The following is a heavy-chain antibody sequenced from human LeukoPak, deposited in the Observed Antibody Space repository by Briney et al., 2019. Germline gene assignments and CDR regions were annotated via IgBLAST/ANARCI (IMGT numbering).Heavy chain of an antibody. J-gene: IGHJ4*02. D-gene: IGHD3-10*01. Sequence: GESLRLSCAASGFTFSGSAMHWVRQASGKGLEWVGRIRSKANSYATAYAASVKGRFTISRDDSKNTAYLQMNSLKTEDTAVYYCTRVSDPKVLLWFGESLYYFDYWGQGTLVTVSS. V-gene: IGHV3-73*01. CDR3: TRVSDPKVLLWFGESLYYFDY. CDR1: GFTFSGSA. CDR2: IRSKANSYAT.